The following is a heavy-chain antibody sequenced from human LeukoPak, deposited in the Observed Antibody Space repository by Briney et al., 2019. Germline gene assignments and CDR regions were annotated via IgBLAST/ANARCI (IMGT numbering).Heavy chain of an antibody. CDR2: IYSGGST. CDR3: AHGAMYQLDY. J-gene: IGHJ4*02. CDR1: EFTVSGSY. Sequence: PGGSLRLSCAASEFTVSGSYMSWVRQAPGMGLEWVSVIYSGGSTYYADSVKGRFTISRDNSKNTLSLQMNSLRAEDTAVYYCAHGAMYQLDYWGQGTLVTVSS. V-gene: IGHV3-53*01. D-gene: IGHD2-2*01.